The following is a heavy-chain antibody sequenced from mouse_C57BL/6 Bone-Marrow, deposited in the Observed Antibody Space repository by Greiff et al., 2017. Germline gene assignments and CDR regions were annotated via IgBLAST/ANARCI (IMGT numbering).Heavy chain of an antibody. CDR3: TTGLLAY. Sequence: EVQLQQSGAELVRPGASVKLSCTASGFNIKDDYMHWVKQRPEQGLEWIGWIDPENGDTEYASKFQGKATITADTSSNTAYLPLSGLTSEDTAVYYCTTGLLAYWGQGTLVTVAA. D-gene: IGHD3-1*01. CDR2: IDPENGDT. CDR1: GFNIKDDY. V-gene: IGHV14-4*01. J-gene: IGHJ3*01.